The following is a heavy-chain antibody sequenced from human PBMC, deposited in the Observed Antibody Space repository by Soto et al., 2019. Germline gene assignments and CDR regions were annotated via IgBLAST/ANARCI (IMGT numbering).Heavy chain of an antibody. CDR2: ISGSGGST. CDR1: GFTFSSYA. J-gene: IGHJ4*02. Sequence: EVQLLESGGGLVQPGGSLRLSCAASGFTFSSYAMSWVRQAPGKGLEWVSAISGSGGSTYYADSVKGRFTISRDNSKNKLYLQMNSLRAEDKAVYYCAKERIIRRAFDYWGQGTLVTVSS. D-gene: IGHD2-15*01. CDR3: AKERIIRRAFDY. V-gene: IGHV3-23*01.